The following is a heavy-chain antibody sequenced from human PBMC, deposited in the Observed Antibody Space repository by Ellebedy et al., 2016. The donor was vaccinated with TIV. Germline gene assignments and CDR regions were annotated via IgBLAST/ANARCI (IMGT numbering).Heavy chain of an antibody. CDR3: ANGRRDGDYWLDY. D-gene: IGHD4-17*01. V-gene: IGHV3-30*18. J-gene: IGHJ4*02. Sequence: GGSLRLXXAASGFTFSSYGMHWVRQAPGKGLEWVTIISYDGSEKYYADSVKGRFTISRDNSKNTLYLQMNSLRVEDTAVYYCANGRRDGDYWLDYWGQGTLVTVSS. CDR1: GFTFSSYG. CDR2: ISYDGSEK.